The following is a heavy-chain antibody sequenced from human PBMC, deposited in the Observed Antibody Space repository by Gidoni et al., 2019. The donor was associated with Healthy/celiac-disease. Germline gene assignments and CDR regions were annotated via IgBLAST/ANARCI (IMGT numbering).Heavy chain of an antibody. CDR3: ARGNYYDSSGYLTH. J-gene: IGHJ4*02. D-gene: IGHD3-22*01. Sequence: QLQLVASGGGVVQPRRSLRLSCAVSSFTFSRYAMHWVLQAPGKGLGLMAVRSYDGSNKYYADAVNGRFTISRDNSKNTLYLQMNSLRAEDTAVYYCARGNYYDSSGYLTHWGQGTLVTVSS. CDR1: SFTFSRYA. CDR2: RSYDGSNK. V-gene: IGHV3-30*04.